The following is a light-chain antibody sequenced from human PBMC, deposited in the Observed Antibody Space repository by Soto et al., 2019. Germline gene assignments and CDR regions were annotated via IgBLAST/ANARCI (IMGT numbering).Light chain of an antibody. CDR2: GAS. CDR3: QQYGSSPT. CDR1: QSVSSSY. V-gene: IGKV3-20*01. Sequence: EIVLTQSPGTLSLSPGERATLSCRASQSVSSSYLAWYQQKPGQAPRLLIYGASSRATGIPDRFSGSGSGTDFTLTISRLEHEDVAFYYCQQYGSSPTFGQGTKVEIK. J-gene: IGKJ1*01.